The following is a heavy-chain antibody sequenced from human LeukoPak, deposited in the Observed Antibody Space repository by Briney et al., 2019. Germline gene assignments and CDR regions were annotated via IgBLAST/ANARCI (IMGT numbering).Heavy chain of an antibody. V-gene: IGHV3-23*01. CDR1: GFTFSSFS. CDR2: ISGSGSNT. Sequence: QPGGSLRLSCAASGFTFSSFSMTWVRQAPGKGLEWVSGISGSGSNTYYADSVKGRFTISRDDSKNTVYLQMNSLRAEDTAVYYCAKWASYYSTYSFDYWGQGTLVTVSS. CDR3: AKWASYYSTYSFDY. J-gene: IGHJ4*02. D-gene: IGHD3-10*01.